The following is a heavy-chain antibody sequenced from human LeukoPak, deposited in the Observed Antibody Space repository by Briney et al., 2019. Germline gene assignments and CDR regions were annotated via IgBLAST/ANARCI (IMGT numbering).Heavy chain of an antibody. CDR2: ISAYNSNT. V-gene: IGHV1-18*01. Sequence: LEWMGWISAYNSNTNYAQKLQGRVTMTTDTSTSTAYMELRSLRSDDTAVYYCARDSGSYHIWGQGTMVTVSS. CDR3: ARDSGSYHI. D-gene: IGHD1-26*01. J-gene: IGHJ3*02.